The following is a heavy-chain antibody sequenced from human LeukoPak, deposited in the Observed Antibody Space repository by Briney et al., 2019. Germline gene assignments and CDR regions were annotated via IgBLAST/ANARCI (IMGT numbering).Heavy chain of an antibody. D-gene: IGHD5-18*01. V-gene: IGHV4-4*07. CDR1: GGSISNYY. CDR3: ATAISGYSYGSGYYYYMDV. CDR2: IYISGST. J-gene: IGHJ6*03. Sequence: PSETLSLTCTVSGGSISNYYWSWIRQPAGKGLEWIGRIYISGSTNYNPSLKSRVTMSIDTSRKQFSLKLSSVTAADTAVYYCATAISGYSYGSGYYYYMDVWGKGTTVTVSS.